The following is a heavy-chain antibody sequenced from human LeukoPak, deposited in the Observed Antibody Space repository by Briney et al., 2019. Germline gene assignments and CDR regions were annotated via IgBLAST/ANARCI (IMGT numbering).Heavy chain of an antibody. CDR2: IYSSGST. CDR1: GGSISHYH. Sequence: PSDTLSLTCTVSGGSISHYHWSWLRQPAGRGLEYLGRIYSSGSTDYTPSLKSRVTMSVDTSKNQISLKVKSVTAADTAVYYCARITATAMVNAFDYCGQGMLVTVSS. D-gene: IGHD5-18*01. J-gene: IGHJ4*02. CDR3: ARITATAMVNAFDY. V-gene: IGHV4-4*07.